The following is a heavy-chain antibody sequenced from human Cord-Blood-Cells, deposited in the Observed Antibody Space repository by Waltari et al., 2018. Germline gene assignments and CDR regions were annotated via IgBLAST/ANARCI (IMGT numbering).Heavy chain of an antibody. CDR3: ARRFRGSGSYWYFDL. Sequence: EVQLVQSGAEVKKPGESLKISCKGSGYSFTTYWISRVPQLPGKGLEWMGIIYPGDSDTRYSPSFQGQVTISADKSISTAYLQWSSLKASDTAMYYCARRFRGSGSYWYFDLWGRGTLVTVSS. CDR1: GYSFTTYW. CDR2: IYPGDSDT. D-gene: IGHD3-10*01. V-gene: IGHV5-51*01. J-gene: IGHJ2*01.